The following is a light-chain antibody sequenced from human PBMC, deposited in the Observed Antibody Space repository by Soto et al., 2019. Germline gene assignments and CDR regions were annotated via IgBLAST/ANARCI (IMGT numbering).Light chain of an antibody. CDR2: EVS. V-gene: IGLV2-14*01. CDR3: TSYTTSSTWV. J-gene: IGLJ3*02. CDR1: SSDVGAYNY. Sequence: QSVLTQPASVSGSPGQSITISGTGTSSDVGAYNYVSWYQQYPGKAPKLMISEVSNRPSGVSNRFSGSKSGNTASLTISGLQAEDEANYYCTSYTTSSTWVFGGGTKLTVL.